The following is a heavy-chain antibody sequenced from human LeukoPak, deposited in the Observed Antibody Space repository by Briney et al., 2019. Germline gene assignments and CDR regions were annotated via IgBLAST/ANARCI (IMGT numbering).Heavy chain of an antibody. D-gene: IGHD4-17*01. CDR1: GFTFSNAW. Sequence: GGSLRLSCAASGFTFSNAWMSWVRQAPGKGLEWVGRIKSKTDGGTTDYAAPVKGRFTVSRDDSKNTLYLQMNSLKTEDTAVYYCASETVTMNSNWFDPWGQGTLVTVSS. J-gene: IGHJ5*02. V-gene: IGHV3-15*01. CDR2: IKSKTDGGTT. CDR3: ASETVTMNSNWFDP.